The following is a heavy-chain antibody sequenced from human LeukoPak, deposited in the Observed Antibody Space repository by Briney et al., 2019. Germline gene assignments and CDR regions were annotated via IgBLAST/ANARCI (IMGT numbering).Heavy chain of an antibody. J-gene: IGHJ4*02. CDR1: GYTFTSYD. D-gene: IGHD2-2*01. V-gene: IGHV1-8*01. CDR2: MNPNSGNT. CDR3: ARGGDIVVVPAAQFDY. Sequence: ASVKLSCKASGYTFTSYDINWVRQPPGPGLEWMGWMNPNSGNTGYAQKFHGRVTMTRNTSISTAYMEMSSLRSEDTAVYYCARGGDIVVVPAAQFDYWGQGTLVTVSS.